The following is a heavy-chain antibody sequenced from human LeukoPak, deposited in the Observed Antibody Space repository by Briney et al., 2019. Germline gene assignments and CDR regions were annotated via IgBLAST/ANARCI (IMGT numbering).Heavy chain of an antibody. CDR1: GYTLTSYG. CDR3: ARERGTLAVAGDAFDI. J-gene: IGHJ3*02. CDR2: ISAYNGNT. V-gene: IGHV1-18*01. D-gene: IGHD6-19*01. Sequence: ASVKVSCKASGYTLTSYGISWVRQAPGQGLEWMGWISAYNGNTNYAQKLQGRVTMTTDTSTSTAYMELRSLRSDDTAVYYCARERGTLAVAGDAFDIWGQGTMVTVSS.